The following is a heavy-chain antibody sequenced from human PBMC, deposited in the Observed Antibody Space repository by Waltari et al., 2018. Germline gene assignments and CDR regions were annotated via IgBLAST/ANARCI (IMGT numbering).Heavy chain of an antibody. CDR1: GGTFSSYA. Sequence: QVQLVQSGAEVKKPGSSVKVSCKASGGTFSSYAIRWVPQAPGQGREWMGGIIPIFGTANYAQKFQGRVTITADESTSTAYMELSSLRSEDTAVYYCARDSDSSGYYYGPDFDYWGQGTLVTGSS. CDR2: IIPIFGTA. J-gene: IGHJ4*02. V-gene: IGHV1-69*12. CDR3: ARDSDSSGYYYGPDFDY. D-gene: IGHD3-22*01.